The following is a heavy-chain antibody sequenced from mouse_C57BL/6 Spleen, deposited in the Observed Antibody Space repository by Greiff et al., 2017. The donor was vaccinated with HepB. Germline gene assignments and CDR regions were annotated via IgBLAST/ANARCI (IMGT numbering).Heavy chain of an antibody. J-gene: IGHJ1*03. CDR2: INPNNGGT. V-gene: IGHV1-22*01. CDR3: ARSKVYYGSSLGYFDV. Sequence: VQLQQSGPELVKPGASVKMSCKASGYTFTDYNMHWVKQSHGKSLEWIGYINPNNGGTSYNQKFKGKATLTVNKSSSTAYMELRSLTSEDSAVYYCARSKVYYGSSLGYFDVWGTGTTVTVSS. D-gene: IGHD1-1*01. CDR1: GYTFTDYN.